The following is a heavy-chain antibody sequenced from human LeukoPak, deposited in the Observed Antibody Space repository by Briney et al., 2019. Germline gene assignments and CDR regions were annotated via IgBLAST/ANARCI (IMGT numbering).Heavy chain of an antibody. CDR1: DYTFTSYG. V-gene: IGHV1-18*01. J-gene: IGHJ6*02. D-gene: IGHD3-3*01. CDR2: ISAYNGNT. Sequence: EASVKVSCKASDYTFTSYGISWVRQAPGQGLEWMGWISAYNGNTNYAQKLQGRVTMTTDTSTSTAYMELRSLRSDDTAVYYCARDRDVLRFLEWLPMDVWGQGTTVTVSS. CDR3: ARDRDVLRFLEWLPMDV.